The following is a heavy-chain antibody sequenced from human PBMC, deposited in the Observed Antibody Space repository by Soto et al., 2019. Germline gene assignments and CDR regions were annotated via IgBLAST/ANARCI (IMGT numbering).Heavy chain of an antibody. CDR1: GNNFTNYN. V-gene: IGHV1-46*01. CDR2: INPSGGHT. D-gene: IGHD2-21*02. Sequence: QVQLMQSGAEVKKPGASVKVSCKASGNNFTNYNIHWVRQAPGQGLEWMGTINPSGGHTTYAQKFLGRVTMTRDTSTSTLYMELTSLRSEDTAVYYCARGGHVVVVTAAFDYWGQGTLVTVSS. J-gene: IGHJ4*02. CDR3: ARGGHVVVVTAAFDY.